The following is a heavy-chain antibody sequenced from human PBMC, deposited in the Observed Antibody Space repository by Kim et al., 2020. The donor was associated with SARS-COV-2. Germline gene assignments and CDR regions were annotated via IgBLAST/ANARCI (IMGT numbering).Heavy chain of an antibody. Sequence: YAQKFQGRFTMTRDTSISTAYMELSRLRSDDTAVYYCARGGYYGSGIAFDIWGQGTMVTVSS. D-gene: IGHD3-10*01. V-gene: IGHV1-2*02. CDR3: ARGGYYGSGIAFDI. J-gene: IGHJ3*02.